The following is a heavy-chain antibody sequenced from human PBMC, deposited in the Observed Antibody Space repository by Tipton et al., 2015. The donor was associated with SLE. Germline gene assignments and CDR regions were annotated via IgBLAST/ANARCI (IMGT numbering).Heavy chain of an antibody. D-gene: IGHD3-10*01. J-gene: IGHJ4*02. CDR1: GFTFSSFW. V-gene: IGHV3-74*01. CDR3: TREDYSGSGTYL. Sequence: GSLRLSCAASGFTFSSFWMHWVRQAPGKGLVWDSRITSDGSITNYADSVKGRFTISRDNAKNTLYLQMNSLKAEDTAVYYCTREDYSGSGTYLWGQGTLVTVSS. CDR2: ITSDGSIT.